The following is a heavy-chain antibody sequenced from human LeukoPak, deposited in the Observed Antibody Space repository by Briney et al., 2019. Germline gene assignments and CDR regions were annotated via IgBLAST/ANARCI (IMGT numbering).Heavy chain of an antibody. CDR3: ASPYSSGWYAEHEPFDY. V-gene: IGHV1-69*05. D-gene: IGHD6-19*01. CDR1: GGTFSSYA. CDR2: IIPILGTA. Sequence: SVKVSFKASGGTFSSYAISWVRQAPRQGLEWMGGIIPILGTANYAQKFQGRVTITTDESTSTAYMELSSLRSEDTAVYYCASPYSSGWYAEHEPFDYWGQGTLVTVSS. J-gene: IGHJ4*02.